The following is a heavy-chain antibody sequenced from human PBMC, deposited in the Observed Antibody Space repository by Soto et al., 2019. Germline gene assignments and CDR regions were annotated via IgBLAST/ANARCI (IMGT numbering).Heavy chain of an antibody. J-gene: IGHJ3*02. Sequence: SEILSLTCSVSGGSINNDYWTWIRQSAGKGLEWIGRINTSGRTTYNPSLKSRVTMSIDTSKNQFSLTLISVTAADTALYYCARLHLPALQGAFDIWGQGTMVTVSS. CDR3: ARLHLPALQGAFDI. CDR1: GGSINNDY. V-gene: IGHV4-4*07. CDR2: INTSGRT. D-gene: IGHD2-2*01.